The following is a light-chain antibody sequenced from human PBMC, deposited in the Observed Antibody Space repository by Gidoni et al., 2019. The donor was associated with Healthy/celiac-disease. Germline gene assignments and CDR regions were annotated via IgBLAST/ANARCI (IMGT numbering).Light chain of an antibody. V-gene: IGKV1-9*01. Sequence: DIQLTQSPSFLSASVGDRVTITCWASQGISSYLAWYQQNPEKAPKLLIYAASTLQSGVPSRFSGSGSGTEFTLTISSLQPEDFATYYCQQLNSYPLTFGGGTKVEIK. CDR3: QQLNSYPLT. J-gene: IGKJ4*01. CDR2: AAS. CDR1: QGISSY.